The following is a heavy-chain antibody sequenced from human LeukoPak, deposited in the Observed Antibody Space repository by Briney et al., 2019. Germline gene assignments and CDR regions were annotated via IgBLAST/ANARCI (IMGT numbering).Heavy chain of an antibody. Sequence: GGSLRLPCAASGFTFSDYYMSWIRQAPGKGLEWVSYISSSSSYTNYADSVKGRFTISRDNAKNSLYLQMNSLRAEDTAVYYCARDGSLGELSLYATDYWGQGTLVTVSS. CDR2: ISSSSSYT. CDR1: GFTFSDYY. D-gene: IGHD3-16*02. V-gene: IGHV3-11*06. J-gene: IGHJ4*02. CDR3: ARDGSLGELSLYATDY.